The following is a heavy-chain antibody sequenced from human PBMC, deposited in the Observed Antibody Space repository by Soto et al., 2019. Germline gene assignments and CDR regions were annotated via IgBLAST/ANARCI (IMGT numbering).Heavy chain of an antibody. Sequence: GASVKVSCKASGYMFITYGISWVRQAPGQGFEWMGWINPNGGVTKYAQKFQGWVSMTRDTSIRTVYMQLSRLRSDDTAVYYCARESGGATATLDYYYFYMDVWGTGTTVTVSS. J-gene: IGHJ6*03. CDR3: ARESGGATATLDYYYFYMDV. CDR2: INPNGGVT. D-gene: IGHD5-12*01. V-gene: IGHV1-2*04. CDR1: GYMFITYG.